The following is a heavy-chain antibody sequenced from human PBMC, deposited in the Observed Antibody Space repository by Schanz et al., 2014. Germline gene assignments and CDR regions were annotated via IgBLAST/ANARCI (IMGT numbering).Heavy chain of an antibody. CDR1: GASISFYD. CDR2: IYHSGSP. D-gene: IGHD1-26*01. J-gene: IGHJ4*02. Sequence: QVQLQESGPGLVKPSETLSLTCTVSGASISFYDWNWIRQSPGKGLEWIGYIYHSGSPIYNPSLQSRATISKDTSKNQFPLKMESVTAADTAMYFCARQGDVYRLDYWGQGTLVTVTS. V-gene: IGHV4-59*08. CDR3: ARQGDVYRLDY.